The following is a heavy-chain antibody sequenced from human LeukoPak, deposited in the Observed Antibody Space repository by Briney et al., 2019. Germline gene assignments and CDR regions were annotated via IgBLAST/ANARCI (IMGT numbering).Heavy chain of an antibody. V-gene: IGHV1-2*02. CDR2: INPNSGGT. CDR3: ARQYSSGWHGRFDP. D-gene: IGHD6-19*01. Sequence: ASVKVSCKASGYTFTGYYMHWVRQAPGQGLEWMGWINPNSGGTNYAQKFQGRVTMTRDTSISTAYMELSRLRSDDTAVYYCARQYSSGWHGRFDPWGQGTLVTVSS. J-gene: IGHJ5*02. CDR1: GYTFTGYY.